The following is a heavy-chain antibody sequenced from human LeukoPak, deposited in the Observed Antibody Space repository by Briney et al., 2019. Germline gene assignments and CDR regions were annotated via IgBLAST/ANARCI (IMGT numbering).Heavy chain of an antibody. Sequence: GRSLRLSCAASGFTFSSYAMHWVRQAPGKGLEWVAVISYDGSNKYYADSVKGRFTISRDNSKNTLYLQMNSLRAEDTAVYYCAREVAYDILTGCLDYWGQGTLVTVSS. CDR3: AREVAYDILTGCLDY. D-gene: IGHD3-9*01. J-gene: IGHJ4*02. CDR2: ISYDGSNK. V-gene: IGHV3-30-3*01. CDR1: GFTFSSYA.